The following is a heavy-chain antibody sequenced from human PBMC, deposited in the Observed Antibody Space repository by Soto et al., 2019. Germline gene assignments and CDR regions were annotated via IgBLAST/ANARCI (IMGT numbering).Heavy chain of an antibody. CDR3: ARANCSSDY. CDR2: IYYTGRT. Sequence: QVHLQESGPGLVKPSETLSLTCTVSGGSINNHYWSWIRQPPGKGLEWIGYIYYTGRTNYNPSLKSRVTMSVDTSKNQCSLNLTSLTAADTAIYYCARANCSSDYWGQGTLFTVSS. D-gene: IGHD7-27*01. V-gene: IGHV4-59*11. J-gene: IGHJ4*02. CDR1: GGSINNHY.